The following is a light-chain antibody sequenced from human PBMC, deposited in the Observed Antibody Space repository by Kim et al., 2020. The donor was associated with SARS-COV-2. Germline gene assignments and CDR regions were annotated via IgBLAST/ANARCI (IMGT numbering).Light chain of an antibody. CDR2: AAS. J-gene: IGKJ1*01. Sequence: ASAGDRGTITCRASQDIANHLAWFQQKPGTAPKSLIFAASSLQSAVPSEFSGSGSGTDFTLTISSLQPEDFATYYCQQYHNFPWTFGQGTKVDIK. V-gene: IGKV1-16*02. CDR1: QDIANH. CDR3: QQYHNFPWT.